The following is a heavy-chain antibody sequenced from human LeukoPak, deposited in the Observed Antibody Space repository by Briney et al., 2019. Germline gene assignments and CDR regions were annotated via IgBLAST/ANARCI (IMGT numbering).Heavy chain of an antibody. J-gene: IGHJ4*02. CDR1: GFTFSSYS. CDR2: ISSSSSCI. Sequence: PGGSLRLSCAASGFTFSSYSMNWVRQAPGKGLEWVSSISSSSSCIYYADSVKGRFTISRDNAKNSLYLQMNSLRAEDTAVYCCARDIGSASGDFDYWGQGTLVTVSS. D-gene: IGHD3-16*02. V-gene: IGHV3-21*01. CDR3: ARDIGSASGDFDY.